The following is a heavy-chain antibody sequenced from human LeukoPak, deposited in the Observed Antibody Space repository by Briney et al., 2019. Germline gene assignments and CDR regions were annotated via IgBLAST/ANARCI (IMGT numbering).Heavy chain of an antibody. D-gene: IGHD6-13*01. CDR1: GFTFDDYA. Sequence: GGSLRLSCAASGFTFDDYAMHWVRQAPGKGLECVSLIGGDGGSTYYADSVKGRFIISRDNSKNSVYLQMNSMRTADTALYYCSKGGYSSRYDYSDSWGQGTLVTVSS. V-gene: IGHV3-43*02. J-gene: IGHJ4*02. CDR2: IGGDGGST. CDR3: SKGGYSSRYDYSDS.